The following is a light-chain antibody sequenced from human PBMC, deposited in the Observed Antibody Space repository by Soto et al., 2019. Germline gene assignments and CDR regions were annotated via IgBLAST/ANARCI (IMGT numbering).Light chain of an antibody. Sequence: QSVLTQPPSASGTPGQRVTISCSGSSSNIGSNAVSWYQHFPGTAPNVLIYSDDQRPSGVPDRFSGSKSGTSASLAISGLRAEDEADYFCAAWGDSLNTWVFGGGTQLTVL. V-gene: IGLV1-44*01. CDR1: SSNIGSNA. CDR2: SDD. CDR3: AAWGDSLNTWV. J-gene: IGLJ3*02.